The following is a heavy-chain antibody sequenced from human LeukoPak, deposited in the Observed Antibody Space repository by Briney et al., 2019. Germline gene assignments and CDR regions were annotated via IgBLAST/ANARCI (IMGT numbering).Heavy chain of an antibody. Sequence: ASVKVSCKASGYTFTGYYMHWVRQAPGQGLESMGWINPNSGGTSYAQKFQGRVTMTRDTSISTAYMELSRLRSDDTAVYYCARSEYSSPYNWFDPWGQGTLVTVSS. CDR3: ARSEYSSPYNWFDP. D-gene: IGHD6-6*01. J-gene: IGHJ5*02. CDR1: GYTFTGYY. CDR2: INPNSGGT. V-gene: IGHV1-2*02.